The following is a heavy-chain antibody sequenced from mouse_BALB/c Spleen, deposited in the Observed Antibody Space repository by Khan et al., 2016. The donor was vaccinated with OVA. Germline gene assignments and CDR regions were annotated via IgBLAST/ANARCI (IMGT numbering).Heavy chain of an antibody. CDR2: IIYTGYT. CDR3: ARSTYRYAFVY. CDR1: GDSITSGY. V-gene: IGHV3-8*02. Sequence: EVQLQESGPSLVKPSQTLSLTCSVTGDSITSGYWHWIRKFPGNKLESMGYIIYTGYTYYNPSLQSRISITRHTSKNQYYLQLNSVTDEDTATYYYARSTYRYAFVYWGQGTLVTVSA. J-gene: IGHJ3*01. D-gene: IGHD2-12*01.